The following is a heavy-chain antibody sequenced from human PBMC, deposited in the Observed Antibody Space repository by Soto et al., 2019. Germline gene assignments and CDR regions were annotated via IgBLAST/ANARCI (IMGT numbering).Heavy chain of an antibody. V-gene: IGHV3-15*07. CDR2: IKSKTDGGTT. CDR1: GFTFSNAW. CDR3: TTDLEDIVLMGSGGTSYGMDV. J-gene: IGHJ6*02. D-gene: IGHD2-8*01. Sequence: GGSRRLSCAASGFTFSNAWMNWVRQAPGKGLEWVGRIKSKTDGGTTDYAAPVKGRFTISRDDSKNTLYLQMNSLKTEDTAVYYCTTDLEDIVLMGSGGTSYGMDVWGQGTTVTVSS.